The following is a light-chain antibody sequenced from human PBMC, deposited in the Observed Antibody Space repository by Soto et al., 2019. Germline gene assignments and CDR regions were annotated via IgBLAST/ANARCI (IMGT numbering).Light chain of an antibody. CDR1: SSDVGGYNY. V-gene: IGLV2-14*01. CDR3: SSYTRSSTI. J-gene: IGLJ1*01. Sequence: QSVLTQPASVSGSPGLSITISCTGTSSDVGGYNYVSWYQQHPGKAPKLMIYDVSNRPSGVSNRFSGSKSGNTASLTISGLQAEDEADYYCSSYTRSSTIFGTGTKVTV. CDR2: DVS.